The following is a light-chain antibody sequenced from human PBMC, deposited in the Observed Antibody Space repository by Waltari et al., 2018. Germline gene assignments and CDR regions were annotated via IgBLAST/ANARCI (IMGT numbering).Light chain of an antibody. CDR2: RDR. CDR1: DIRGQD. V-gene: IGLV3-9*01. J-gene: IGLJ2*01. Sequence: SYDLTQPVSVSVALGQTASIACRADDIRGQDVPWYQHKQGQAPVLVIYRDRNRPSGIHERFSGSNSGNTATLTISRAQAGDEADYYCQVWDSYTVVFGGGTKLTVL. CDR3: QVWDSYTVV.